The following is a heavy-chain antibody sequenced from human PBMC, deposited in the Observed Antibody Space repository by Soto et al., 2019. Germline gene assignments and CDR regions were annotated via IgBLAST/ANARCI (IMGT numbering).Heavy chain of an antibody. Sequence: PVGSLRLSCAASGFTFSSYSMNWVRQAPGKGLEWVSYISSSSSTIYYADSVKGRFTISRDNAKNSLYLQMNSLRAEDTAVYYCARDTVTTLYYYGMDVWGQGTTVTVSS. CDR2: ISSSSSTI. CDR3: ARDTVTTLYYYGMDV. CDR1: GFTFSSYS. J-gene: IGHJ6*02. V-gene: IGHV3-48*01. D-gene: IGHD4-17*01.